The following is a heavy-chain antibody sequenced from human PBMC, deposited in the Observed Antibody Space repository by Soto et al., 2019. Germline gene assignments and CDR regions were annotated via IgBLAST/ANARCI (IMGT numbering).Heavy chain of an antibody. V-gene: IGHV3-30*03. Sequence: QVQLVESGGGVVQPGRSLRLSCAASGFPFTTYGMHWVREGPGKGLEWVAVISYDGSNKYYADSVQGRVTISRDNSKNTLYLQMNSLRPEDTALYYCVGGQYYIDYRGQGTLVTVSS. CDR1: GFPFTTYG. CDR2: ISYDGSNK. CDR3: VGGQYYIDY. J-gene: IGHJ4*02. D-gene: IGHD3-10*01.